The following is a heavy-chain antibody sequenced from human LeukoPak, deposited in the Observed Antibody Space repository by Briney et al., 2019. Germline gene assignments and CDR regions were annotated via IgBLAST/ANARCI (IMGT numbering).Heavy chain of an antibody. J-gene: IGHJ4*02. D-gene: IGHD1-26*01. CDR3: AREDSGSYSSDY. CDR2: ISGSGGRT. Sequence: PGGSLRLSCAASGFTFSSYAMSWVRQAPGKGLEWVSVISGSGGRTYYADSVKGRFTISRDNSKNTVDLQMNSLRAEDTAVYYCAREDSGSYSSDYWGQGTLVTVSS. CDR1: GFTFSSYA. V-gene: IGHV3-23*01.